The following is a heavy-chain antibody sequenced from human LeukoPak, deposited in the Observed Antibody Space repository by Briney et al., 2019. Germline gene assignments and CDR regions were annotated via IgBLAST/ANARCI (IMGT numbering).Heavy chain of an antibody. Sequence: ASVTVSFTASGYTFTIYDINWVRQAPGQGLEWMGWMNPSSGNTGYAQRFQGRVTMTRNTSISTTYMELSSLRSEDTAVYYCARDVGVYSSGYGYWGQGTLVTVSS. J-gene: IGHJ4*02. V-gene: IGHV1-8*01. CDR1: GYTFTIYD. D-gene: IGHD3-22*01. CDR3: ARDVGVYSSGYGY. CDR2: MNPSSGNT.